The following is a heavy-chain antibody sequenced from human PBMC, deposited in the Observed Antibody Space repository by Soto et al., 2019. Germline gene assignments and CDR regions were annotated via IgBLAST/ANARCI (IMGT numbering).Heavy chain of an antibody. V-gene: IGHV3-30*03. CDR2: ISYDGSNK. D-gene: IGHD2-15*01. CDR1: GFTFSSYG. J-gene: IGHJ4*02. Sequence: QVQLVESEGGVVQPGRSLRLSCAASGFTFSSYGMHWVRQAPGKGLEWVAVISYDGSNKYYADSVKGRFTISRDNSKNTLYLQMNSLRAEDTAVYYCAAGLVVAATGGDYWGQGTLVTVSS. CDR3: AAGLVVAATGGDY.